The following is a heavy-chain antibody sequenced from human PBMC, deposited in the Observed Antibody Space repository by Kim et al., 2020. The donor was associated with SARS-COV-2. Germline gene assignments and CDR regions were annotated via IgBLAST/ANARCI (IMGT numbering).Heavy chain of an antibody. Sequence: GTANYAQKFQGRVAIPADESTSTAYMELSSLRSEDTAVYYCARGSGYVDYWGQGTLVTVSS. CDR2: GTA. D-gene: IGHD3-3*01. J-gene: IGHJ4*02. V-gene: IGHV1-69*01. CDR3: ARGSGYVDY.